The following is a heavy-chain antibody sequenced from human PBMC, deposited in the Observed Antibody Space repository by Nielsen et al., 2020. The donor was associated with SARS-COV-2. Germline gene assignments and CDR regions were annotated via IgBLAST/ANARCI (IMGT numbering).Heavy chain of an antibody. CDR1: GYTFTRFA. J-gene: IGHJ4*02. Sequence: ASVKVSCKTSGYTFTRFAIHWVRQAPGQCLEWMGWINAGNGNTKYSQKFQGRVTMTRDTSANTAYMELSSLSSEDTAVYYCARITPSSGWDYWGQGTLVTVSS. V-gene: IGHV1-3*01. D-gene: IGHD6-19*01. CDR2: INAGNGNT. CDR3: ARITPSSGWDY.